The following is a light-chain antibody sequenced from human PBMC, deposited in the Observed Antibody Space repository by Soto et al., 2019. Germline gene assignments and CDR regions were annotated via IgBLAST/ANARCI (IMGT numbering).Light chain of an antibody. CDR3: QHYTNWPLT. CDR2: DAS. CDR1: DDLSSR. J-gene: IGKJ4*01. V-gene: IGKV3-15*01. Sequence: EIVMTQSPVTLSVSPGERATLSCRASDDLSSRLAWYQQKPGQAPRLLIFDASTRATGVPARFSGSGSGTEFTLTISGLQSEDFAVYFCQHYTNWPLTFGGGTKVEIK.